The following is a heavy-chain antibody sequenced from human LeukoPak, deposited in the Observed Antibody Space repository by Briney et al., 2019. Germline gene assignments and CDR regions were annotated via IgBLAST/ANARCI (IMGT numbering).Heavy chain of an antibody. CDR3: AKGGYPSTITMIVVVTWLDY. Sequence: GGSLRLSCAASGFTFSSYAMHWVRQAPGKGLEWVAVISYDGSNKYYADSVKGRFTISRDNSKNTLYLQMNSLRAEDTAVYYCAKGGYPSTITMIVVVTWLDYWGQGTLVTVSS. CDR1: GFTFSSYA. D-gene: IGHD3-22*01. CDR2: ISYDGSNK. J-gene: IGHJ4*02. V-gene: IGHV3-30-3*01.